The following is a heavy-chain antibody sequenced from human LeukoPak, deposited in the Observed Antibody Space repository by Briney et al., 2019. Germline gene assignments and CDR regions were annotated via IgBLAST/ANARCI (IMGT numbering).Heavy chain of an antibody. J-gene: IGHJ4*02. CDR3: ARTLRFLEWYSV. D-gene: IGHD3-3*01. V-gene: IGHV3-23*01. CDR2: ISGSGGST. CDR1: GFTSSNAW. Sequence: GGSLRLSCAVSGFTSSNAWMSWVRQAPGKGLEWVSAISGSGGSTYYADSVKGRFTISRDNSKNTLYLQMNSLRAEDTAVYYCARTLRFLEWYSVWGQGTLVTVSS.